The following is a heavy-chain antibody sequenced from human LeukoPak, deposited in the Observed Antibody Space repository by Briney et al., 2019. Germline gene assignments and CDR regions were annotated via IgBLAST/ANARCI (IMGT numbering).Heavy chain of an antibody. D-gene: IGHD4-17*01. Sequence: SETLSLTCTVSGDSISSYYRSWIRQPPGKGLEWIAYISDSGSTNYNPSLKSRVTISVDTSKNQFSLKLSSVTAADTAVYYCARTTVTTYFDNWGQGTLVTVSS. CDR3: ARTTVTTYFDN. V-gene: IGHV4-59*01. J-gene: IGHJ4*02. CDR2: ISDSGST. CDR1: GDSISSYY.